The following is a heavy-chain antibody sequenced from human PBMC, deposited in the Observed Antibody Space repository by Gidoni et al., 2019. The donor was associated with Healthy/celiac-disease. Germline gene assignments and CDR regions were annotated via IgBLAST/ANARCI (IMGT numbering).Heavy chain of an antibody. D-gene: IGHD2-2*01. Sequence: QVQLVQSGAEVKKPGASVKVSCKAYGYTFTSYDINWVRQATGQGLEWMGWMNPNSGNTGYAQKFQGRVTMTRNTSISTAYMELSSLRSEDTAVYYCASMALGYCSSTSCYVNWFDPWGQGTLVTVSS. CDR1: GYTFTSYD. V-gene: IGHV1-8*01. CDR3: ASMALGYCSSTSCYVNWFDP. J-gene: IGHJ5*02. CDR2: MNPNSGNT.